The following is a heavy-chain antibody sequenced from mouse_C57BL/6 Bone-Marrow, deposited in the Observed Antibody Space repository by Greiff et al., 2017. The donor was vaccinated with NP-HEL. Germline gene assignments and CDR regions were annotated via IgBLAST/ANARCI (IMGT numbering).Heavy chain of an antibody. CDR1: GFSLTSYG. D-gene: IGHD2-4*01. Sequence: QVQLKESGPGLVQPSQSLSITCTVSGFSLTSYGVHWVRQSPGKGLEWLGVIWSGGSTDYNAAFISRLSISKDNSKSQVFFKMNSLQADDTAIYYCAREEDYGEFAYWGQGTLVTVSA. V-gene: IGHV2-2*01. CDR3: AREEDYGEFAY. CDR2: IWSGGST. J-gene: IGHJ3*01.